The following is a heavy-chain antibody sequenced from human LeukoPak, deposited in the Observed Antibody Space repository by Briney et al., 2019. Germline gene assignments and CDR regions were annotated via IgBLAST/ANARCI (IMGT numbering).Heavy chain of an antibody. D-gene: IGHD2-8*02. CDR1: GFTFSSHG. Sequence: GGSLRLSCAASGFTFSSHGMHWVRQAPGKGLEWVAIIRYDGSNKYYADSVKGRFTISRDNSKNTLYLQMNSLRAEDTAVYYCAKAWSPHLGSAYWGQGTVVSVS. J-gene: IGHJ4*02. V-gene: IGHV3-30*02. CDR3: AKAWSPHLGSAY. CDR2: IRYDGSNK.